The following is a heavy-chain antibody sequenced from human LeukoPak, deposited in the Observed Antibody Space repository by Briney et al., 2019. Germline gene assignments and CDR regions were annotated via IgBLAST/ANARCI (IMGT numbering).Heavy chain of an antibody. D-gene: IGHD3-10*01. V-gene: IGHV3-74*01. J-gene: IGHJ4*02. CDR2: INNDGSST. Sequence: PGGSLRLPCAASGFTFSNYWMHWVRQAPGKGLVWVSRINNDGSSTSYADSVKGRFTISRDNAKNTLYLQMNSLRAEGTAVYYCTRTDRGFDYWGQGTLVTVSS. CDR3: TRTDRGFDY. CDR1: GFTFSNYW.